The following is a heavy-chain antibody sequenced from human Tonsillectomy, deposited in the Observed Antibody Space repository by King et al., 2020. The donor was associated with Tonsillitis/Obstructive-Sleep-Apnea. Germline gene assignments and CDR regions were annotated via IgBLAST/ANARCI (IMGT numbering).Heavy chain of an antibody. J-gene: IGHJ4*02. CDR3: ARESTPEYYRMIGSYLTFDY. CDR2: LSADGTNR. V-gene: IGHV3-30*04. Sequence: VQLVESGGGVVQPGRSLRLSCTASRFIFNTCAMHWVGQAPGKGLEWVASLSADGTNRIYVDSVKGRFTISRDNSKDTLYLEMNSLRPEDTSVYYCARESTPEYYRMIGSYLTFDYWGRGTLVAVSS. D-gene: IGHD3-9*01. CDR1: RFIFNTCA.